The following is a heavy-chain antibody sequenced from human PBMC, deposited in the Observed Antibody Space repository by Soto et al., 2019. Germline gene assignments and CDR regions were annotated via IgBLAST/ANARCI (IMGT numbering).Heavy chain of an antibody. CDR2: INHSGST. V-gene: IGHV4-34*01. J-gene: IGHJ4*02. CDR3: ARVGNYGSGSYYPTGIDY. CDR1: GGSFSGYY. D-gene: IGHD3-10*01. Sequence: TPETLSLTCAVYGGSFSGYYWSWIRQPPGKGLEWIGEINHSGSTNYNPSLKSRVTISVDTSKNQFSLKLSSVTAADTAVYYCARVGNYGSGSYYPTGIDYWGQGTLVTVSS.